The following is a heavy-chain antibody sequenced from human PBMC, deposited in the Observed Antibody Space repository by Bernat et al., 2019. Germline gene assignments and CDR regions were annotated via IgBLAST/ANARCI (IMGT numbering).Heavy chain of an antibody. V-gene: IGHV1-18*01. D-gene: IGHD5-12*01. CDR1: GYTFTSHG. J-gene: IGHJ5*02. Sequence: QVQLVQSGAEVKKPGASVKVPCKASGYTFTSHGISWVRQAPGQGLEWMGWISTHSAHTTYAQKFRDRVTMTTDTSTSTAYMELRSLTSDDTAVYYCVRDLGYCTSSGCIRHWFDPWGRGTLVTVSS. CDR3: VRDLGYCTSSGCIRHWFDP. CDR2: ISTHSAHT.